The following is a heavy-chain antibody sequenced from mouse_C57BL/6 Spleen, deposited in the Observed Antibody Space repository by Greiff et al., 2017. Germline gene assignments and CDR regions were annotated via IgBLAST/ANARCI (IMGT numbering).Heavy chain of an antibody. V-gene: IGHV1-69*01. CDR2: IDPSDSYT. CDR1: GYTFTSYW. Sequence: QLQQPGAELVMPGASVKLSCKASGYTFTSYWMHWVKQRPGQGLEWIGEIDPSDSYTNYNQKFKGKSTLTVDKSSSTAYMQLSSLTSEDSAVYYCARRDYYGSSYSFDYWGQGTTLTVSS. D-gene: IGHD1-1*01. CDR3: ARRDYYGSSYSFDY. J-gene: IGHJ2*01.